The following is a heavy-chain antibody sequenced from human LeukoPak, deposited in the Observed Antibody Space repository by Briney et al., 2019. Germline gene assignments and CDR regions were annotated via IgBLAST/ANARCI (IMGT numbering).Heavy chain of an antibody. Sequence: ASVKASCKASGYPFNNYDINWVRQATGQGLEWMGWMNPHSGKTGYAQNFQGRVTMTRDTSISTAYMELSSLKSEDTAVYYCARGDRATVTLYWGQGTLVTVSS. J-gene: IGHJ4*02. D-gene: IGHD4-17*01. V-gene: IGHV1-8*01. CDR1: GYPFNNYD. CDR3: ARGDRATVTLY. CDR2: MNPHSGKT.